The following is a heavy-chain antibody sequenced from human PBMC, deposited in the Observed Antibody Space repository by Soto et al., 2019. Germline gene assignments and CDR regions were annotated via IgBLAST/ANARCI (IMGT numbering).Heavy chain of an antibody. D-gene: IGHD3-22*01. CDR2: ITANNVNT. J-gene: IGHJ4*02. CDR3: ARDMGGYYFEPNDY. Sequence: QVQLVQSGPEVKKPGASVKVSCKTSGYTFTSYGISWVRQAPGQGLEWMGWITANNVNTNYAQKFQGRDTMTTDTSTATAYMELRSLRSDDTAVYYCARDMGGYYFEPNDYWGQGTLVTVSS. V-gene: IGHV1-18*01. CDR1: GYTFTSYG.